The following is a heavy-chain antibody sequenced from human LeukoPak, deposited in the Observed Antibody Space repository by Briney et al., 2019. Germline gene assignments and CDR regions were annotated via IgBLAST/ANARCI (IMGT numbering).Heavy chain of an antibody. CDR3: ARAIGDFWGYYYYMDV. J-gene: IGHJ6*03. CDR2: IYYSGST. CDR1: GGSISSYY. Sequence: PSETLSLTCTVSGGSISSYYWSWIRQPPGKGLEWIGYIYYSGSTNYNPSLKSRVTISVDTSKNQFSLKLSSVTAADTAVYYCARAIGDFWGYYYYMDVWGKGTTVTVSS. D-gene: IGHD3-3*01. V-gene: IGHV4-59*12.